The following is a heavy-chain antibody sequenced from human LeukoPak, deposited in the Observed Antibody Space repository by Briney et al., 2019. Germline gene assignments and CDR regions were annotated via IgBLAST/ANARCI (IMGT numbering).Heavy chain of an antibody. V-gene: IGHV1-2*02. D-gene: IGHD3-3*01. CDR3: ARTGPYYDFWSGYHTPYYFDY. J-gene: IGHJ4*02. CDR1: GYTLTGYY. Sequence: GASVKVSCKASGYTLTGYYMHWVRQAPGRGLEWMGWINPNSGGTNYAQKFQGRVTMTRDTSISTAYMELSRLRSDDTAVYYCARTGPYYDFWSGYHTPYYFDYWGQGTLVTVSS. CDR2: INPNSGGT.